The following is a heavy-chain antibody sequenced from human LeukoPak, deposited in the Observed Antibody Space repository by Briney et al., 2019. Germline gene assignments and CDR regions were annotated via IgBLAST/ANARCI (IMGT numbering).Heavy chain of an antibody. Sequence: PGGSLRLSCAASGFTFSRYWMSWVRQAPGKGLEWVANIKQDGSEKYYVDSVKGRFTISRDNAKNSLYLQMNSLRAEDTALYYCAKSMGSGSYKPKDYEFDYWGQGTLVTVSS. CDR2: IKQDGSEK. CDR3: AKSMGSGSYKPKDYEFDY. CDR1: GFTFSRYW. J-gene: IGHJ4*02. D-gene: IGHD1-26*01. V-gene: IGHV3-7*03.